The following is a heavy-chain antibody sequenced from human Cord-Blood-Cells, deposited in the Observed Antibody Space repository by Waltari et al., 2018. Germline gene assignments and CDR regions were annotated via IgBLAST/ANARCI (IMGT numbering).Heavy chain of an antibody. D-gene: IGHD3-9*01. Sequence: AGLLKPSETLSLTCAVYGGSFSGYYWSWIRQPPGKGLEWIGEINHSGSTNYNPSLKSRVTISVDTSKNQFSLKLSSVTAADTAVYYCARGDYDILTGYYIDYWGHGTLVTVSS. CDR3: ARGDYDILTGYYIDY. CDR1: GGSFSGYY. V-gene: IGHV4-34*01. CDR2: INHSGST. J-gene: IGHJ4*01.